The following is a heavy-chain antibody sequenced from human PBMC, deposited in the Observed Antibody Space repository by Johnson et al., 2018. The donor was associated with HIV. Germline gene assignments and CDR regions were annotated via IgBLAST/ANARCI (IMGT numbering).Heavy chain of an antibody. D-gene: IGHD3-22*01. CDR1: GFTFSSYG. Sequence: QVQLVESGGGVVQPGRSLRLSCAASGFTFSSYGMHWVRQAPGKGLEWVAVIWYDGKNKYYADSVKGRFTISRDNSKNTLFLQMNSLRAEDTALYYCAKDERYYDRSGGDVFDIWGQGTMVTVSS. J-gene: IGHJ3*02. CDR2: IWYDGKNK. V-gene: IGHV3-33*06. CDR3: AKDERYYDRSGGDVFDI.